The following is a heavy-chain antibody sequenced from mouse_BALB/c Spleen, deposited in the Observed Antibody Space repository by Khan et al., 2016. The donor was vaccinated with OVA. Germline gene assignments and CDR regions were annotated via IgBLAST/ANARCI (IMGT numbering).Heavy chain of an antibody. CDR1: GYSITSDYA. Sequence: EVQLQESGPGLVTPSQSLSLTCTVTGYSITSDYAWNWLRQFPGNKLEWMGYISYSGRTSYNPSLKSRISVTRDTSKNQFFLQLNSVTTEDTATYYCAMGRTYWGQGTLVTVSA. CDR3: AMGRTY. V-gene: IGHV3-2*02. J-gene: IGHJ3*01. D-gene: IGHD4-1*01. CDR2: ISYSGRT.